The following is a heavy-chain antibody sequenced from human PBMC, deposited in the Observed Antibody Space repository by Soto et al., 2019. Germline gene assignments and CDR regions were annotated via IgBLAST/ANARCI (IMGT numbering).Heavy chain of an antibody. CDR3: ARERALAGMVRGVDNAFDI. CDR1: GFTFSSYW. J-gene: IGHJ3*02. Sequence: GGSLRLSCAASGFTFSSYWMHWVRQAPGKGLVWVSRINSDGSSTSYADSVKGRFTISRDNAKNTLYLQMNSLRAEDTAVYYCARERALAGMVRGVDNAFDIWGQGTMVTVSS. V-gene: IGHV3-74*01. CDR2: INSDGSST. D-gene: IGHD3-10*01.